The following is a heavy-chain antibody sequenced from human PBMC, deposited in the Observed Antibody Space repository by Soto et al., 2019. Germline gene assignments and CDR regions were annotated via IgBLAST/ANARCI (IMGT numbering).Heavy chain of an antibody. CDR3: AKDIVATRLPGGAFDI. J-gene: IGHJ3*02. CDR2: ISWNSGSI. D-gene: IGHD5-12*01. CDR1: GFTFDDYA. Sequence: GGSLRLSCAASGFTFDDYAMHWVRQAPGKGLEWVSGISWNSGSIGYADSVKGRFTISRDNAKNSLYLQMNSLRAEDTALYYCAKDIVATRLPGGAFDIWGQGTMVTVSS. V-gene: IGHV3-9*01.